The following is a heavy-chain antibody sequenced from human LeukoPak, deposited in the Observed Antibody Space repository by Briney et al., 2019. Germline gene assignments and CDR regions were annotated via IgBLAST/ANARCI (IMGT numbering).Heavy chain of an antibody. J-gene: IGHJ6*03. D-gene: IGHD3-3*01. V-gene: IGHV4-34*01. CDR2: INHSGST. CDR3: ARATPYDFWSGYPLEGYYYYYYMDV. Sequence: PSETLSLTCAVYGGSFSGYYWSWIRQPPGKGLEWIGEINHSGSTNYNPSLKSRVTISVDTSKNQFSLKLSSVTAADTAVYYCARATPYDFWSGYPLEGYYYYYYMDVWGKGTTVTVSS. CDR1: GGSFSGYY.